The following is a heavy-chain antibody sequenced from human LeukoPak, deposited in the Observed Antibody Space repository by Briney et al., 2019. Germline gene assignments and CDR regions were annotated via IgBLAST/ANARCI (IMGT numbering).Heavy chain of an antibody. D-gene: IGHD1-26*01. CDR3: ASLWELLNAFDI. V-gene: IGHV3-30-3*01. Sequence: GGSLRLSCAASGCTFSTYAMHWVRQAPGKGLEWVAVISYDGSNKYYADSVKGRFSISRDNSKNKLYLQMNSLRAEDTAVYYCASLWELLNAFDIWGQGTMVTVSS. J-gene: IGHJ3*02. CDR2: ISYDGSNK. CDR1: GCTFSTYA.